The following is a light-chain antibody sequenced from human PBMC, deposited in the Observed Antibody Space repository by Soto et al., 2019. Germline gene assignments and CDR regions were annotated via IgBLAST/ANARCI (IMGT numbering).Light chain of an antibody. J-gene: IGKJ1*01. CDR3: QQYNNGGSWT. CDR2: GAS. V-gene: IGKV3-15*01. CDR1: QSVSSN. Sequence: EIVMTQSPATLSMSPGERATLSCRASQSVSSNLAWYQQKPGQAPRLLIYGASTRATGIPARFSGSGSGTEFERTISSLHSEDFAVYYCQQYNNGGSWTFGQGTKVEMK.